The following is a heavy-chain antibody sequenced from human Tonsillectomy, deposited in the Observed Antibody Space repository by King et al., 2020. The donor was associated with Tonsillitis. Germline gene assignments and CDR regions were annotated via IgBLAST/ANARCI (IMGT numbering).Heavy chain of an antibody. CDR2: INPNRGGT. V-gene: IGHV1-2*02. Sequence: QLVQSGAEVKKPGASVKVSCKASGYSFTDYYIQWVRQAPGQGLEWMGWINPNRGGTKFVQKFQGRVTMTRDMSISTAYMELRRLRSDDTAVYDCARDIDPYYYGSSGYDEAFDIWGQGTMVTVSS. D-gene: IGHD3-22*01. J-gene: IGHJ3*02. CDR1: GYSFTDYY. CDR3: ARDIDPYYYGSSGYDEAFDI.